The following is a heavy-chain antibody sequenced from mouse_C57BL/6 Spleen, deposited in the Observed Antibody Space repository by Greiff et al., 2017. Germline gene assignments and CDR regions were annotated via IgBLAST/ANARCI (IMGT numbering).Heavy chain of an antibody. V-gene: IGHV1-15*01. CDR1: GYTFTDYE. CDR3: TRDSSGTGFGD. Sequence: VQLQQSGAELVRPGASVTLSCKASGYTFTDYEMHWVKQTPVHGLEWIGAIDPETGGTAYNQKFKGKATLTADKSSSTAYMELRSLTSEDSAVYYCTRDSSGTGFGDWGQGALVTVSA. J-gene: IGHJ3*02. CDR2: IDPETGGT. D-gene: IGHD3-2*02.